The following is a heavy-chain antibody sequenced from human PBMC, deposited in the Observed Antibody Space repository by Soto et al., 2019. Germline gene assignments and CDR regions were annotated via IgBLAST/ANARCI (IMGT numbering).Heavy chain of an antibody. D-gene: IGHD3-10*01. CDR2: INSDVSNT. V-gene: IGHV3-74*01. Sequence: EVQLVESGGGLVQPGGSLRLSCVASGFTFSSYWMHWFRQAPGKGLVWVSHINSDVSNTRYADSVKGRFTISRDNAENKLYMQMNSLRAEDTDVYYCARGSLVRGVFDYWGQGTLITVSS. CDR1: GFTFSSYW. CDR3: ARGSLVRGVFDY. J-gene: IGHJ4*02.